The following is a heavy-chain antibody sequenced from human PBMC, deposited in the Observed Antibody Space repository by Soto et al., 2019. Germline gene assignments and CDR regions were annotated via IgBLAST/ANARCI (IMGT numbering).Heavy chain of an antibody. Sequence: EVQLVESGGGLVQPGGSLRLSCVASGFTFSRYSMVWVRQAPGKGLEWISYIFVTSTTIYYADSVKGRFTVSRDNTQNSLFLLMNSLRAEDTAIYYCARDKDWAFDYWGQGTLVTVPS. CDR2: IFVTSTTI. D-gene: IGHD3-9*01. V-gene: IGHV3-48*04. J-gene: IGHJ4*02. CDR1: GFTFSRYS. CDR3: ARDKDWAFDY.